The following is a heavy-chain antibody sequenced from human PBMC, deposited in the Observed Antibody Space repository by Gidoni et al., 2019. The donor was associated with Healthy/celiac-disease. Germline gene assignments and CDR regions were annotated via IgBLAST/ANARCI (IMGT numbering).Heavy chain of an antibody. CDR3: AADFAYCGGDCPNWFDP. D-gene: IGHD2-21*02. J-gene: IGHJ5*02. Sequence: QMQLVQSGPEVKKPGTSVKVSCKASGFTFTSSAVQWVRQARGQRLEWIGWIVVGSGNTNYAQKFQERVTITRDMSTSTAYMELSSLRSEDTAVYYCAADFAYCGGDCPNWFDPWGQGTLVTVSS. V-gene: IGHV1-58*01. CDR1: GFTFTSSA. CDR2: IVVGSGNT.